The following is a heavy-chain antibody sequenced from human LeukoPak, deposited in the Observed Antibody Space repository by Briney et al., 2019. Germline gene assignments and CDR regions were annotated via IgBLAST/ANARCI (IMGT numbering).Heavy chain of an antibody. CDR1: GGSISSYY. V-gene: IGHV4-59*08. CDR2: IYYSGST. J-gene: IGHJ4*02. Sequence: PSETLSLTCTVSGGSISSYYWSWIRQPPGKGLEWIGSIYYSGSTNYNPSLKSRVTISVDTSKNQFSLKLSSVTAADTAVYYCARHYDYVWGSYRSQEYYFDYWGQGTLVTVSS. CDR3: ARHYDYVWGSYRSQEYYFDY. D-gene: IGHD3-16*02.